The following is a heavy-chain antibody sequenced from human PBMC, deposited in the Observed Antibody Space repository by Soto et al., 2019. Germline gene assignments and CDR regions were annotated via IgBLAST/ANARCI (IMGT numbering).Heavy chain of an antibody. CDR3: ARALGNTAMVRPVSLPDV. Sequence: VSVKASCKASGGTFSSYALSWVRQAPGQGLEWMGWISANNGNTNYAQKLQGRVTMTTDTSTSTAYMELRSLRSDDTAVYYCARALGNTAMVRPVSLPDVWGQGTTVTVSS. CDR2: ISANNGNT. V-gene: IGHV1-18*01. CDR1: GGTFSSYA. J-gene: IGHJ6*02. D-gene: IGHD5-18*01.